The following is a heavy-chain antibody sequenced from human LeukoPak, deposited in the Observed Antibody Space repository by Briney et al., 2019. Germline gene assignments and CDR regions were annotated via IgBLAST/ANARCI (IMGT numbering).Heavy chain of an antibody. CDR1: GFTFSSYS. J-gene: IGHJ6*02. CDR2: ISSSSSYI. CDR3: ARGQEHYDFWSGYSDTYYYYGMDV. D-gene: IGHD3-3*01. Sequence: SGGSLRLSCAASGFTFSSYSMNWVRQAPGKGLEWVSSISSSSSYIYYADSVKGRFTISRDNAKNSLYLQMNSLRAEDTAVYYCARGQEHYDFWSGYSDTYYYYGMDVWGQGTTVTVSS. V-gene: IGHV3-21*01.